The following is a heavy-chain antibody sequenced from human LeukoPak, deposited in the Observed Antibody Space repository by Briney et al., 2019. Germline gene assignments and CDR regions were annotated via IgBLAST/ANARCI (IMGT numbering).Heavy chain of an antibody. CDR1: GFTFSSYS. CDR2: ISSSSSTI. D-gene: IGHD3-10*01. J-gene: IGHJ4*02. CDR3: ANPRGQIKY. Sequence: GGSLRLSCAASGFTFSSYSMNWVRQAPGKGLEWVSYISSSSSTIYYADSVKGRFTISRDNAKNSLYLQMNSLRAEDTAVYYCANPRGQIKYWGQGTLVTVSS. V-gene: IGHV3-48*01.